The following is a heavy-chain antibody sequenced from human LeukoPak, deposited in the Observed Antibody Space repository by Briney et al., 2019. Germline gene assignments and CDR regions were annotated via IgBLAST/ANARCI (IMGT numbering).Heavy chain of an antibody. Sequence: GGSLRLSCAASGFTFSSYEMNWVRQAPGKGLEWVSYISSSGSTIYYADSVKGRFTISRDNAKNSLYLQMNSLRAEDTAVFYCARLRWEQTGYSSDYWGQGTLVTVSS. CDR3: ARLRWEQTGYSSDY. V-gene: IGHV3-48*03. CDR2: ISSSGSTI. CDR1: GFTFSSYE. J-gene: IGHJ4*02. D-gene: IGHD4-23*01.